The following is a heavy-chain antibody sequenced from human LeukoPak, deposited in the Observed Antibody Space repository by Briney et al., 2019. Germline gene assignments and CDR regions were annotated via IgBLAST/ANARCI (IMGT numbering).Heavy chain of an antibody. CDR1: GFTSSSYE. V-gene: IGHV3-48*03. D-gene: IGHD2-15*01. CDR2: ISSSGSTI. Sequence: GGSLRLSCAASGFTSSSYEMNWVRQAPGKGLEWVSYISSSGSTIYYADSVKGRFTISRDNAKNSLYLQMNSLRAEDTAVYCCAGRVKYYYGMDVWGQGTTVTVSS. J-gene: IGHJ6*02. CDR3: AGRVKYYYGMDV.